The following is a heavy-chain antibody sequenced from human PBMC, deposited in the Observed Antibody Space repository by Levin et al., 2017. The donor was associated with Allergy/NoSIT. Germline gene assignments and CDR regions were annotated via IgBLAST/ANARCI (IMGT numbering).Heavy chain of an antibody. V-gene: IGHV4-34*01. Sequence: SETLSLTCAVYGGSFSGYYWSWIRQPPGKGLEWIGEINHSGSTNYNPSLKSRVTISVDTSKKQFSLKLSSVTAADTAVYYCAREPTGYSTASGGMDVWGQGTTVTVSS. CDR3: AREPTGYSTASGGMDV. J-gene: IGHJ6*02. D-gene: IGHD6-13*01. CDR2: INHSGST. CDR1: GGSFSGYY.